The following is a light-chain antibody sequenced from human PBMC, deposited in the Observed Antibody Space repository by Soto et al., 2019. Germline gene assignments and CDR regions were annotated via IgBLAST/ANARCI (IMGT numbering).Light chain of an antibody. J-gene: IGKJ5*01. V-gene: IGKV1-39*01. CDR1: QSISSY. CDR2: AAV. CDR3: QQYNTYST. Sequence: DIQMTQSPFSLSASAGARVPITCRASQSISSYLNWYQQKPGKPPKLLIYAAVSLQSGIPSRFSAYGSGTDFTLTISSLQPEDFATYYCQQYNTYSTFGQGTRLEIK.